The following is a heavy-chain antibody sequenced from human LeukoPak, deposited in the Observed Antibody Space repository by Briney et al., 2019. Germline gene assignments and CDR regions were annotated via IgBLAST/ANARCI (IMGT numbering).Heavy chain of an antibody. CDR1: GFTFSGYS. D-gene: IGHD5-24*01. CDR3: ARDLGLNGSFDY. Sequence: PGGSLRLSCAASGFTFSGYSMHWVRQAPGKGLEYVSAIGSDGGSTSYANSVKGRFTISRDNSKNTLYLQMGSLRAEDMAVYYCARDLGLNGSFDYWGQGTLVTVSS. J-gene: IGHJ4*02. V-gene: IGHV3-64*01. CDR2: IGSDGGST.